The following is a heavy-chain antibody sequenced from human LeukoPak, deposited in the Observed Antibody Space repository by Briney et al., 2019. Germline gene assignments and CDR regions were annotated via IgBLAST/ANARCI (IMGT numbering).Heavy chain of an antibody. CDR3: TRDRGYDYFLDY. CDR2: INPNSGGT. Sequence: ASVKVSCKASGYTFTAYYMHWVRQAPGQGLEWMGRINPNSGGTNYAQKFQGRVTMTRDTSISTAYMELSRLRSDDTAVYYCTRDRGYDYFLDYWGQGTLVTVSS. V-gene: IGHV1-2*02. CDR1: GYTFTAYY. J-gene: IGHJ4*02. D-gene: IGHD5-12*01.